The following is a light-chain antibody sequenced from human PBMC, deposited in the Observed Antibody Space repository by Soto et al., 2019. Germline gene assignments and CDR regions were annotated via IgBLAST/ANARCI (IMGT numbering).Light chain of an antibody. CDR1: QTVSSGY. CDR3: QHYGNSPT. CDR2: GAS. Sequence: EFVLTPSPGTLSLSPGERATLSCRASQTVSSGYLAWYQQKPGQAPRLLIYGASRRATGIPDRFSGSGSGTDFTLSISRLEPEDFAVYWCQHYGNSPTCGQGTKVDIK. V-gene: IGKV3-20*01. J-gene: IGKJ1*01.